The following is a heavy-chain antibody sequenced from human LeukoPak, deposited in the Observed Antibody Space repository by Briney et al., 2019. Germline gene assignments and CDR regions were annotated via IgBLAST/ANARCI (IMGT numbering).Heavy chain of an antibody. D-gene: IGHD3-3*01. V-gene: IGHV1-2*02. Sequence: ASVKVSCKTSGYSFTDYYIHWVRQAPGQGLEWMGWINTKSGRTSSARTFQGRFTMTRDPSITTVYMDMAWLTSDDTAIYFCARADFIDAGPFLIGPWGQGTLVTVSS. CDR2: INTKSGRT. J-gene: IGHJ5*02. CDR1: GYSFTDYY. CDR3: ARADFIDAGPFLIGP.